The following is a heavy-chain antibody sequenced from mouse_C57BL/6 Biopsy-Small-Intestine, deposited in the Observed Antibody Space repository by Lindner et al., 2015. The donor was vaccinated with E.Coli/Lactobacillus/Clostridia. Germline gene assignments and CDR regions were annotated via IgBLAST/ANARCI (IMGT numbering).Heavy chain of an antibody. D-gene: IGHD2-4*01. CDR3: ARLGGIYYDYFGYAMDY. Sequence: VQLQESGPELVKPGASVKISCKASGYSFTDYNMNWVKQSNGKSLEWIGVINPNYGTTSYNQKFKGKATLTVDQSSSTAYMQLNSLTSEDSAVYYCARLGGIYYDYFGYAMDYWGQGTSVTVSS. CDR1: GYSFTDYN. J-gene: IGHJ4*01. V-gene: IGHV1-39*01. CDR2: INPNYGTT.